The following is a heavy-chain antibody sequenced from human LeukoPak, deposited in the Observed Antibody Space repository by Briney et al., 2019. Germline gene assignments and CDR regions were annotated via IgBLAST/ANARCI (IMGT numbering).Heavy chain of an antibody. CDR1: GFTFSKFP. J-gene: IGHJ4*02. CDR2: ISYDGSNK. D-gene: IGHD6-6*01. Sequence: PGGSLRLSCAASGFTFSKFPMGWVRQAPGKGLEWVAVISYDGSNKYYADSVKGRFTISRDNSKNTLYLQMNSLRAEDTAVYYCAKIATLAAPFDYWGQGTLVTVSS. CDR3: AKIATLAAPFDY. V-gene: IGHV3-30*18.